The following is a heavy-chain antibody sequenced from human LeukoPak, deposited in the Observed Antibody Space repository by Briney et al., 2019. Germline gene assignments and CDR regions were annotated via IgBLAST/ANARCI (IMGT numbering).Heavy chain of an antibody. CDR2: INPNSGET. CDR3: ARVLFNSGYDY. V-gene: IGHV1-2*02. J-gene: IGHJ4*02. D-gene: IGHD3-9*01. CDR1: GSTFTGAY. Sequence: ASVKVSYKTSGSTFTGAYMHWVRQAPGQRLEWMGWINPNSGETKFAQRFQGRVTLIRDTAISTVYMDLGGLRSDDTAVYYCARVLFNSGYDYWGQGSLVTVSS.